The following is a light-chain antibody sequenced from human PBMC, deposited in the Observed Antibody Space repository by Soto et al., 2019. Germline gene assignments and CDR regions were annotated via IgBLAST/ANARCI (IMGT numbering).Light chain of an antibody. Sequence: QSALTQPASVSGSPGQSITISCTGTSSDVGGYNYVSWYQQHPGKAPKLMIYDVSNRPSGVSNRFSGSKSGNTASLTISGLQAEDEADYYCSSYTSSSLYVFGTETNFTVL. V-gene: IGLV2-14*01. CDR1: SSDVGGYNY. CDR2: DVS. CDR3: SSYTSSSLYV. J-gene: IGLJ1*01.